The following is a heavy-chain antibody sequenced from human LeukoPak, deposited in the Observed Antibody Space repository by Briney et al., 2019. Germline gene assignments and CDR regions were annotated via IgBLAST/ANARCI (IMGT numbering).Heavy chain of an antibody. D-gene: IGHD3-9*01. J-gene: IGHJ4*02. CDR1: GYTFTSYR. CDR3: ARGRYFDWLLGFDY. CDR2: ISVYTGNT. Sequence: ASVKVSCKASGYTFTSYRIIWVRQAPGQGLEWMRWISVYTGNTNYTQKLQGRVTMTTDTSTSTAYMELRSLRSDDTAVYYCARGRYFDWLLGFDYWGQGTLVTVSS. V-gene: IGHV1-18*01.